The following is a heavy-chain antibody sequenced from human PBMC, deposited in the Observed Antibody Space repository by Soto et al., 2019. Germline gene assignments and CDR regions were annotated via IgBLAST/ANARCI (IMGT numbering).Heavy chain of an antibody. CDR2: IIPIFGTA. Sequence: QVQLVQSGAEVKKPGSSVKVSCKASGGTFSSYAISWVRQAPGQGLEWMGGIIPIFGTANYAQKLQGRVTIPAYESPSTAYMELSSLRSEYTAVYFSATHVLAAAGTARWGQGTLVTVSS. CDR1: GGTFSSYA. D-gene: IGHD6-13*01. J-gene: IGHJ4*02. V-gene: IGHV1-69*12. CDR3: ATHVLAAAGTAR.